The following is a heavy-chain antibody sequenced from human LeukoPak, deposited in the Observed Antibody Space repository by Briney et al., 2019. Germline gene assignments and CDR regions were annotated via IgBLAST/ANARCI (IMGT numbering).Heavy chain of an antibody. CDR1: GYTFTSYD. D-gene: IGHD4-17*01. J-gene: IGHJ4*02. V-gene: IGHV1-8*01. CDR2: MNPNSGNT. CDR3: ARGDSGYGDYEGFDF. Sequence: ASVKVSCKASGYTFTSYDINWVRQATGQGLEWMGWMNPNSGNTGYAQKFQGRVTMTRNTSISTAYMELSSLRSEDTAVYYCARGDSGYGDYEGFDFWGQGTLVTVSS.